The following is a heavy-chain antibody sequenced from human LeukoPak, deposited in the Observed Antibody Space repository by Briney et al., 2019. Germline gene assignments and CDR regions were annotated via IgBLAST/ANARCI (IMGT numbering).Heavy chain of an antibody. V-gene: IGHV4-59*11. Sequence: SETLSLTCTVSGGSISRHYWTWIRQPPGRGLEWIGYIYNSGSTNYNPTLKSRVTVSVDTSKNQFSLKLRSVTAADTAVYYCARGVPGYSYGTGGFDYWGQGTRVTVSS. CDR3: ARGVPGYSYGTGGFDY. CDR2: IYNSGST. D-gene: IGHD5-18*01. J-gene: IGHJ4*02. CDR1: GGSISRHY.